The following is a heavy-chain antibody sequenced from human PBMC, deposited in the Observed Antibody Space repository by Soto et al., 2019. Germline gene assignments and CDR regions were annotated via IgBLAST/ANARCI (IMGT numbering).Heavy chain of an antibody. Sequence: FATLSLTCPVSDGSISIYDVSWFRQPPGKGLEWIGYIYYSGSTYYNPSLKSRVTISVDTSKNQFSLKLSSVTAADTAVYYCAGAHVLYGSGSTWFDPWGQGTLVTVSS. V-gene: IGHV4-59*01. D-gene: IGHD3-10*01. CDR3: AGAHVLYGSGSTWFDP. J-gene: IGHJ5*02. CDR1: DGSISIYD. CDR2: IYYSGST.